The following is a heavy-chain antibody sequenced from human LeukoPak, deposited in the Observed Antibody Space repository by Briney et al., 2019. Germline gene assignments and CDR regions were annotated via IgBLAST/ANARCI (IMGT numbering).Heavy chain of an antibody. CDR1: GFTFSSYA. Sequence: PGGSLRLSCAASGFTFSSYAMTWVRQVPGKGLEWVSIISGSGRTTYYADSVQGRFTISRDNSKNTLYLQMNSLRAEDTAVYYCAKQFIVDRNCFDPWGQGTLVTVSS. CDR3: AKQFIVDRNCFDP. D-gene: IGHD3-16*02. J-gene: IGHJ5*02. V-gene: IGHV3-23*01. CDR2: ISGSGRTT.